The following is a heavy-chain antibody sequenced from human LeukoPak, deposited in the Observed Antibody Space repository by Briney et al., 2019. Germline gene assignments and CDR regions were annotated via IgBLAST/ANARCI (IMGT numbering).Heavy chain of an antibody. Sequence: GGSLRLSCAASRFTFNTYPMNWVRQAPGKGLEWVSSISCGTSYIYYADSVKGRFTISRDNAKNSLYLQMNSLRAEDTAVYYCERDPTSSWETAFDIWGQGTMVTVSS. J-gene: IGHJ3*02. CDR3: ERDPTSSWETAFDI. CDR2: ISCGTSYI. CDR1: RFTFNTYP. D-gene: IGHD1-26*01. V-gene: IGHV3-21*01.